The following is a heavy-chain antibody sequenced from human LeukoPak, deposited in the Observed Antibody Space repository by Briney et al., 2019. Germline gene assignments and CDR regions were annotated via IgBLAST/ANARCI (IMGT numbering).Heavy chain of an antibody. CDR2: ITGSGNST. CDR3: ARELFDFDY. V-gene: IGHV3-23*01. Sequence: GGSLRLSCAVSGFTFSNYAMTWVREAPGKGLGRVSEITGSGNSTYYADSVKGRFTISRDNSKNTLYLQMNSLRAEDTAVYYCARELFDFDYWGQGTLVTVSS. CDR1: GFTFSNYA. J-gene: IGHJ4*02. D-gene: IGHD3-10*01.